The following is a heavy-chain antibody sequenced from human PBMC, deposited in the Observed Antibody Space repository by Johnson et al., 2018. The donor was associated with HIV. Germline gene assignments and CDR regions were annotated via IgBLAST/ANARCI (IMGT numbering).Heavy chain of an antibody. Sequence: QVQLVESGGGVVQPGRSLRLSCAASGFTFSGYGMHWVRLAPGKGLEWVAVISHDGTNKYYADSVKGRFTISRDNAKNTLYLQMNSLRAEDTAVYYCARKQWLEIPSDAFDVWGQGTMVTVSS. D-gene: IGHD6-19*01. V-gene: IGHV3-30*03. J-gene: IGHJ3*01. CDR3: ARKQWLEIPSDAFDV. CDR2: ISHDGTNK. CDR1: GFTFSGYG.